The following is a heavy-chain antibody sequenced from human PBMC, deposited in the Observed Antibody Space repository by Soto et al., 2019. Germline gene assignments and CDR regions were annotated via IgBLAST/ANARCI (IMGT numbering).Heavy chain of an antibody. Sequence: PSETLSLTCTVSGGSISSSSYYWGWIRQPPGKGLEWIGSIYYRGNTYYNPSLKSRVTISVDTSKNQFSLKLSSVTAADTAVYYCAREGGGYCSGGSCQVDYWGQRTLVTVSS. V-gene: IGHV4-39*02. CDR1: GGSISSSSYY. J-gene: IGHJ4*02. CDR2: IYYRGNT. CDR3: AREGGGYCSGGSCQVDY. D-gene: IGHD2-15*01.